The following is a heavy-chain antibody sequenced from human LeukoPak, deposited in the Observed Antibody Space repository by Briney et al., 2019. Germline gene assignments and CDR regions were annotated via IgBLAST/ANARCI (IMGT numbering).Heavy chain of an antibody. CDR2: ISGDGVSS. V-gene: IGHV3-43*02. CDR1: GFMFDDYA. CDR3: AREQFSHTSYYFDN. Sequence: GGSLRLSCAASGFMFDDYAMHWVRQVPGRGLEWVSFISGDGVSSFYADSVRGRFTISRDNNKNSLSLQMYSLTTEDTAFYYCAREQFSHTSYYFDNWGQGILVTVSS. D-gene: IGHD5-24*01. J-gene: IGHJ4*02.